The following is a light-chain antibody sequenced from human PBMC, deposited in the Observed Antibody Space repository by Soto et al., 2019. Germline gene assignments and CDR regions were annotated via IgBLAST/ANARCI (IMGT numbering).Light chain of an antibody. V-gene: IGKV1-5*03. CDR2: KAS. J-gene: IGKJ4*01. Sequence: DIQMTQSPSTLSASVGDRVTITCRASQSISYWLAWYQQKPGKAPKLLIYKASSLGAGVPARFSGSGSGTEFTLTISTLQPDDFATYYCQQYNSYPVTFGGGTQVEIK. CDR1: QSISYW. CDR3: QQYNSYPVT.